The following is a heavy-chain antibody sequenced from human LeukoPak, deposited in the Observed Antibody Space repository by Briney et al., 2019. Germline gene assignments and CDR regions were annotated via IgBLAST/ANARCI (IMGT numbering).Heavy chain of an antibody. Sequence: ASVKVSCKASGYTFTGYYMHWVRQAPGQGLEWMGWINPNSGGTNYAQKFQGWVTMTRDTSISTAYMELSRLRSDDTAVYYCARGATWIQLWPGDYWGQGTLVTVSS. J-gene: IGHJ4*02. CDR1: GYTFTGYY. CDR3: ARGATWIQLWPGDY. CDR2: INPNSGGT. D-gene: IGHD5-18*01. V-gene: IGHV1-2*04.